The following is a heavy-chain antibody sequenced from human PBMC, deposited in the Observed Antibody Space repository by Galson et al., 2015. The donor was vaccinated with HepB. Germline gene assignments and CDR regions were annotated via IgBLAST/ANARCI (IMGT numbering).Heavy chain of an antibody. Sequence: SLRLSCAASGFTFNNAWMNWIRQAPGRGLEWVGRIRTKTDGGTTVYTAPVKGRFTISRDDSKNTLYLQMTSLKTEDTAVYFCTAQKLGRGAFDIWGQGTRVTVSS. CDR3: TAQKLGRGAFDI. CDR1: GFTFNNAW. V-gene: IGHV3-15*01. D-gene: IGHD7-27*01. J-gene: IGHJ3*02. CDR2: IRTKTDGGTT.